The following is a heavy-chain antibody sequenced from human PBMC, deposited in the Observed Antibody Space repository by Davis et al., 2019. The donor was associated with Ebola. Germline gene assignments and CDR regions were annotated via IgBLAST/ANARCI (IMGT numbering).Heavy chain of an antibody. CDR1: GFSLTASKMC. V-gene: IGHV2-70*01. D-gene: IGHD3-3*01. Sequence: SGPTLVKPTQTLTLTCTFSGFSLTASKMCVIWIRQPPGKALEWLALIDWDDDKYYNTSLRTRLTISKDTTKNQVVLTMTNMDPVDTATYYCARSIGKHTIFGVLTDYYYYMDVWGKGTTVTVSS. CDR2: IDWDDDK. CDR3: ARSIGKHTIFGVLTDYYYYMDV. J-gene: IGHJ6*03.